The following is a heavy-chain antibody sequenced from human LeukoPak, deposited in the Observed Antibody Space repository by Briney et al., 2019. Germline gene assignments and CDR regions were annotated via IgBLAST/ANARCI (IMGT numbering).Heavy chain of an antibody. CDR1: GGSISSGDYY. Sequence: TSSQTLSLTCTVSGGSISSGDYYWNWIRQPPGKGLEWIGYIYYSGSIYYNSSLRSRVTISVDTSNNHFSRKLSSVTAADPAVYYCAGDGGGLLFYPWGEGDLVSVSS. CDR3: AGDGGGLLFYP. D-gene: IGHD2-21*02. CDR2: IYYSGSI. J-gene: IGHJ5*02. V-gene: IGHV4-30-4*08.